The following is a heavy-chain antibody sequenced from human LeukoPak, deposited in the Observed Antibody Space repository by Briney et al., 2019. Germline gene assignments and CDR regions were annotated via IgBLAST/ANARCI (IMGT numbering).Heavy chain of an antibody. CDR2: ITPYNGNT. CDR1: GYTFSSYG. V-gene: IGHV1-18*01. Sequence: ASVKVSCKASGYTFSSYGFSWVRQAPGQGLGCMGWITPYNGNTNYAQKFQGRVTMSRDTSTSIAYMDLSSLRSEDTAVYYCAIHPTGSRSAFEYWGQGTLVTVSS. D-gene: IGHD1-1*01. CDR3: AIHPTGSRSAFEY. J-gene: IGHJ4*02.